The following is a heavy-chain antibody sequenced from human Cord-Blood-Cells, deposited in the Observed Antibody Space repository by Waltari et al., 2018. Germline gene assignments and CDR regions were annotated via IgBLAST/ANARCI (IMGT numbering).Heavy chain of an antibody. V-gene: IGHV4-59*11. Sequence: QVQLQESGPGLVKPSETLSLTCTVSGGSISSHYWSWIRQPPGKGLEWIGYIYYSGSTDDSPSLKSRVTISVDTSKNQFSLELSSVTAADTAVYYCARGSPTKGSGYYTGDYWGQGTLVTVSS. D-gene: IGHD3-3*01. CDR1: GGSISSHY. CDR3: ARGSPTKGSGYYTGDY. J-gene: IGHJ4*02. CDR2: IYYSGST.